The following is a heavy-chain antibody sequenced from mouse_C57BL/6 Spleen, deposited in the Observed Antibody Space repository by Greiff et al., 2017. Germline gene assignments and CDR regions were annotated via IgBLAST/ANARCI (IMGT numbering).Heavy chain of an antibody. J-gene: IGHJ1*03. CDR1: GFTFSSYA. Sequence: EVQRVESGGGLVKPGGSLKLSCAASGFTFSSYAMSWVRQTPEKRLEWVATISDGGSYTYYPDNVKGRFTISRDNAKNNLYLQMSHLKSEDTAMYYCARDEGDYGDWYFDVWGTGTTVTVSS. D-gene: IGHD1-1*01. V-gene: IGHV5-4*01. CDR2: ISDGGSYT. CDR3: ARDEGDYGDWYFDV.